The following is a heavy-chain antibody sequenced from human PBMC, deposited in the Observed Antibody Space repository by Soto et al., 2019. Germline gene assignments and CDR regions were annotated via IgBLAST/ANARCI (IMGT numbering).Heavy chain of an antibody. CDR3: AKYSELPYEAYLQQ. J-gene: IGHJ1*01. D-gene: IGHD1-7*01. V-gene: IGHV3-33*03. CDR1: GFTFSSYG. Sequence: PGGSLRLSCAASGFTFSSYGMHWVRQAPGKGLEWVAVIWYDGSNKYYADSVKGRFTISRDNSKSALYLQMNNLRAEDTAIYYCAKYSELPYEAYLQQWGQGTLVTVSS. CDR2: IWYDGSNK.